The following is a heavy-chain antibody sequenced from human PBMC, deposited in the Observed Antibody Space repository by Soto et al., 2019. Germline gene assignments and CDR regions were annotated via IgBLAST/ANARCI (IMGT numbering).Heavy chain of an antibody. J-gene: IGHJ4*02. V-gene: IGHV3-7*01. D-gene: IGHD3-3*01. CDR1: GFTFSSYW. CDR3: ARAYDFWSGYYTGMFGY. Sequence: GGSLRLSCAASGFTFSSYWMSWVRQAPGKGLEWVANIKQDGSEEYYVDSVKGRFTISRDNAKNSLYLQMNSLRAEDTAVYYCARAYDFWSGYYTGMFGYWGQGTQVTVSS. CDR2: IKQDGSEE.